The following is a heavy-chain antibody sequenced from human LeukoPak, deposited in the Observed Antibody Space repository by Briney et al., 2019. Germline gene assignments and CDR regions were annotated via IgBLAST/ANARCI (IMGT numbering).Heavy chain of an antibody. Sequence: GGSLRLSCAASGFTFSSYSMNWVRQAPGKGLEWVSSISSSSSYIYYADSVKGRFTISRDNAKNSLYLQMNSLRAEDTAVYYCARDLSGSGSYSGYWGQGTLVTVSS. J-gene: IGHJ4*02. CDR3: ARDLSGSGSYSGY. CDR2: ISSSSSYI. D-gene: IGHD3-10*01. CDR1: GFTFSSYS. V-gene: IGHV3-21*01.